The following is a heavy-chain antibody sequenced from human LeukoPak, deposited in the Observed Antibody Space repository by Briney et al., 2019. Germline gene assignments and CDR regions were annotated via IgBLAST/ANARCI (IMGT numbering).Heavy chain of an antibody. J-gene: IGHJ4*02. Sequence: RAGGSLRLSCAASGFTFSSYGMHWVRQAPGKGLEWVSSIGTGSSYMYYADSVKGRFTISRDNAKNSLYLQMNSLRAEDTAVYYCAGGVIIAAPGSLDYWGQGTLVTVSS. CDR1: GFTFSSYG. CDR2: IGTGSSYM. CDR3: AGGVIIAAPGSLDY. V-gene: IGHV3-21*01. D-gene: IGHD6-13*01.